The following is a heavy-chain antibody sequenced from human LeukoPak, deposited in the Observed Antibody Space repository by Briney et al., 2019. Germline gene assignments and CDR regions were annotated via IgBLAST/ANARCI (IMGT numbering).Heavy chain of an antibody. CDR3: ARPSFVTATTNWFDP. J-gene: IGHJ5*02. CDR2: INPNSGGT. V-gene: IGHV1-2*02. D-gene: IGHD2-21*02. Sequence: ASVKVSCKASGYTFTGYYMHWVRQAPGQGLEWMGWINPNSGGTNYAQKFRGRVTMTRDTSISTAYMELSRLRSDDTAVYYCARPSFVTATTNWFDPWGQGTLVTVSS. CDR1: GYTFTGYY.